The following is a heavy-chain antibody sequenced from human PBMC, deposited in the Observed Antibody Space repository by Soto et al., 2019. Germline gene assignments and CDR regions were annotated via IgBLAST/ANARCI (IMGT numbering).Heavy chain of an antibody. Sequence: GGSLRLSCSSSVFSFSDSAMHWVRQAPGKRLEYVSAISTNGRSTYYADSVKGRFTISRDNSKNTVHLQMSSLRAEDTAVYYCLRDIFGVVIFDSWGQGTPVTVSS. J-gene: IGHJ4*02. V-gene: IGHV3-64D*06. D-gene: IGHD3-3*01. CDR3: LRDIFGVVIFDS. CDR1: VFSFSDSA. CDR2: ISTNGRST.